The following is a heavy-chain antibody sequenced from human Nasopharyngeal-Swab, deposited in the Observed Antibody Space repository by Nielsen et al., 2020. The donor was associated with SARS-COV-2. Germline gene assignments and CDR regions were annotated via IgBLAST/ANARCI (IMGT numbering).Heavy chain of an antibody. Sequence: SETLSLTCTVSGGSISSGGYYWSWIRQHPGKGLEWIGYIYYSGSTYYNPSLKSRVTISVDTSKNQFSLKLSSVTAADTAVYYCARDHRVLNMVRGARGKPYYMDVWGKGTTVTVSS. CDR3: ARDHRVLNMVRGARGKPYYMDV. CDR1: GGSISSGGYY. D-gene: IGHD3-10*01. V-gene: IGHV4-31*03. J-gene: IGHJ6*03. CDR2: IYYSGST.